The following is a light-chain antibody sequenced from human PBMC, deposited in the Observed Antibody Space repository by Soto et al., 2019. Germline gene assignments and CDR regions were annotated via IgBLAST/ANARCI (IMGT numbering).Light chain of an antibody. Sequence: DIHIAQSPSALSHSLRDRMTQTFRASQSISNWLAWYQQKPGKAPKFLIYDASTLESGVPSRFSGSGSGTEFTLTITSLQPDDFATYHCQQYNSSSFTFGPGTKVDIK. CDR1: QSISNW. CDR2: DAS. V-gene: IGKV1-5*01. J-gene: IGKJ3*01. CDR3: QQYNSSSFT.